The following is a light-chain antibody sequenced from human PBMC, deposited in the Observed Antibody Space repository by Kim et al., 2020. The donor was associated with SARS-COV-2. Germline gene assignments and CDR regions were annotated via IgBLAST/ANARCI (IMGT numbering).Light chain of an antibody. V-gene: IGLV1-44*01. J-gene: IGLJ3*02. CDR2: TNN. Sequence: GQRVTSSCFGSASNIGSNTVNWYQQFPGTAPKLLIDTNNRRPSGVPDRVSGSKSGTSASLAISGLQSEDEADYYCATWDDSLDVWMFGGGTQLTVL. CDR1: ASNIGSNT. CDR3: ATWDDSLDVWM.